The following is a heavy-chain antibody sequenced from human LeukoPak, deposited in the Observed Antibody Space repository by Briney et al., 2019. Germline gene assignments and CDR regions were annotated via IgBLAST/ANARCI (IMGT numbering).Heavy chain of an antibody. Sequence: ASVKVSCKASGYTFTSYGISWVRQAPGQGLEWMGWISAYNGNTNYAQKLQGRVTMTTDTSTSTAYMELRSLRSDDTAVYYCARDSRGYSSPYYYYYMDVWGKGTTVTVSS. J-gene: IGHJ6*03. CDR3: ARDSRGYSSPYYYYYMDV. V-gene: IGHV1-18*01. D-gene: IGHD6-13*01. CDR1: GYTFTSYG. CDR2: ISAYNGNT.